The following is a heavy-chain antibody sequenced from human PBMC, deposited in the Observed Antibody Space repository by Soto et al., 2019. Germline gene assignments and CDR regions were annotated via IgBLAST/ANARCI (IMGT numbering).Heavy chain of an antibody. D-gene: IGHD3-10*01. CDR2: IYWDDDK. J-gene: IGHJ5*02. V-gene: IGHV2-5*02. Sequence: QITLKESGPTLVKPTQTLTLTCTCSGFSVSSNGVGVGWIRQPPGQALEWLALIYWDDDKRYSPSLRSRLTSTKDTSKNHVVLTMPNMDPVDTATYYCAHFPLWKGSGTPWVDPWGQGTLVTVSS. CDR1: GFSVSSNGVG. CDR3: AHFPLWKGSGTPWVDP.